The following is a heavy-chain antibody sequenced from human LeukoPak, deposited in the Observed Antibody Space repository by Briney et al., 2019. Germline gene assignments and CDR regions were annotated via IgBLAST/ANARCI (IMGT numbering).Heavy chain of an antibody. V-gene: IGHV3-21*01. Sequence: GGSLRLSCAASGFTFSSYSMNWVRQAPGKGLEWVSSISSSSSYIYYADSVKGRFTISRDNAKNSLYLQMNSPRAEDTAVYYCARASYSGSYFGLDPWGQGTLVTVSS. D-gene: IGHD1-26*01. J-gene: IGHJ5*02. CDR3: ARASYSGSYFGLDP. CDR2: ISSSSSYI. CDR1: GFTFSSYS.